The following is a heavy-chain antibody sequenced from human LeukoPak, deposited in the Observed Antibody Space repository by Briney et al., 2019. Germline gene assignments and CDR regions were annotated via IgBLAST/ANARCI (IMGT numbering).Heavy chain of an antibody. CDR3: ASMLGAFDT. Sequence: SETLSLTCAVYGGSFSGYYWSWIRQPPGKGLEWIGEINHSGSTNYNPSLKSRVTISVDTSKNQFSLKLSSVTAADTAVYYCASMLGAFDTWGQGTMVTVSS. J-gene: IGHJ3*02. V-gene: IGHV4-34*01. CDR2: INHSGST. D-gene: IGHD2-8*01. CDR1: GGSFSGYY.